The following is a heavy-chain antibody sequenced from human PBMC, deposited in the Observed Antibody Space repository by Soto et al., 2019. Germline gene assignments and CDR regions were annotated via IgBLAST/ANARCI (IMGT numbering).Heavy chain of an antibody. CDR3: AREGRSMVTGYYYGMEV. CDR2: IYPGDSDT. CDR1: GYSLSTYW. D-gene: IGHD5-18*01. V-gene: IGHV5-51*01. Sequence: PGESLKISCKGSGYSLSTYWIAWVLQMPGKGLEWMGIIYPGDSDTRYSPSFQGQVTISADRSISTAYLQWISLEASDTAIYYCAREGRSMVTGYYYGMEVWGQGTTVTVSS. J-gene: IGHJ6*02.